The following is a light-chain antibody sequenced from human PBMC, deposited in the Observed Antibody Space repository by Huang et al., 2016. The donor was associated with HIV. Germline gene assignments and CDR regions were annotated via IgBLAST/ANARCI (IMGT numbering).Light chain of an antibody. J-gene: IGKJ2*01. Sequence: EIVMTQSPGILSVSPGERATLSCTASQNVANDLAWYQQKPGQPPILLMYDAATRATGVPPRFSGSASGSEFTLTISGLQSEDFATYYCQHYYNWPPRYTFGQGTKVDFK. CDR1: QNVAND. CDR2: DAA. V-gene: IGKV3-15*01. CDR3: QHYYNWPPRYT.